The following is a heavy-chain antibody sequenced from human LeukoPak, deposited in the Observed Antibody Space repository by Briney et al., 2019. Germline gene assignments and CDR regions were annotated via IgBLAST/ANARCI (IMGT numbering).Heavy chain of an antibody. Sequence: PGGSLRLSCAASGFTFSSYAMHWVRQAPGKGLEGGAVISEDGSNKYYADSVKGRFTTSRENSKNTLYMKMNSLRAEDTAVYYCARTEYSGSLDYWGQGTLVTVSS. CDR3: ARTEYSGSLDY. J-gene: IGHJ4*02. CDR2: ISEDGSNK. V-gene: IGHV3-30-3*01. D-gene: IGHD1-26*01. CDR1: GFTFSSYA.